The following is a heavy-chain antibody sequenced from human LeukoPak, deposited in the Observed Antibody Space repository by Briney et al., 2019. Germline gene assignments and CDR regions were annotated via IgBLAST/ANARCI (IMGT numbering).Heavy chain of an antibody. CDR2: ISSSSSYI. J-gene: IGHJ6*03. D-gene: IGHD2-2*01. Sequence: GGSLRLSCAASGFTFSSYSVNWVRQAPGKGLEWVSSISSSSSYIYYADSVKGRFTISRDNAKNSLYLQMNSLRAEDTAVYYCARDAHCSSTSCYVNYYYYYYMDVWGKGTPVTVSS. CDR1: GFTFSSYS. V-gene: IGHV3-21*01. CDR3: ARDAHCSSTSCYVNYYYYYYMDV.